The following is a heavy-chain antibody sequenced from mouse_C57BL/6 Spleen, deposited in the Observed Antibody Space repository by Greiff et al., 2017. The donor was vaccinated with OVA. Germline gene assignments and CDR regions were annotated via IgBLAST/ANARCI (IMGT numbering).Heavy chain of an antibody. J-gene: IGHJ1*03. Sequence: VQLQQPGAELVKPGASVKMSCKASGYTFTSYWITWVKQRTGQGLEWIGDIYPGSGSTNYNEKFKSKATLTVDTSSSTASMPLSSLTYEDSAVYYCARYRNYEYFDVWGTGTTVTVSS. CDR3: ARYRNYEYFDV. D-gene: IGHD2-1*01. V-gene: IGHV1-55*01. CDR1: GYTFTSYW. CDR2: IYPGSGST.